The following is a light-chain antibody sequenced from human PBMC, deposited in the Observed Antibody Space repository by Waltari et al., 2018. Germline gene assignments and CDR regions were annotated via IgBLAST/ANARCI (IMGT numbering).Light chain of an antibody. CDR2: NTN. V-gene: IGLV7-46*01. Sequence: QTVVTQEPSLTVSPGGTVPPTCGSSTGAVTRNHYPYWFQQKPGQVPRTLIYNTNIKHAWTPARFSGSLLGGKAALTLSGAQPDDEADYYCLLDYSETRVFGGGTKLTVL. CDR1: TGAVTRNHY. J-gene: IGLJ2*01. CDR3: LLDYSETRV.